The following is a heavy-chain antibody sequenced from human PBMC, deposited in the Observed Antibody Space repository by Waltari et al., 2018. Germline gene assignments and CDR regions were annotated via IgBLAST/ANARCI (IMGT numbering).Heavy chain of an antibody. CDR3: VISDCSLIGRKRIHY. Sequence: EVQLLGSGGGLVQPGGSLRLSCTASGFTFNSYTMMWVRQAPGRRLDWVSSITVSVDDTNYAASMKFHCSISRDNSMTTLYLLMNNLRVEDTAIYYCVISDCSLIGRKRIHYWGPGTLVTVAS. CDR2: ITVSVDDT. D-gene: IGHD2-15*01. V-gene: IGHV3-23*01. CDR1: GFTFNSYT. J-gene: IGHJ4*02.